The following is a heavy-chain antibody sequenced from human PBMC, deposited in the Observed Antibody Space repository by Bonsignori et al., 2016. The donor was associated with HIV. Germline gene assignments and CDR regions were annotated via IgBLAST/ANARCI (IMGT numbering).Heavy chain of an antibody. V-gene: IGHV3-9*01. Sequence: VRQAPGKGLEWVAGITWISNRIAYADSVKGRFTISRDNAKNSLYLHMNSLEPEDTALYYCAKDFSQGNWFNYFDYWGQGTLVTVSS. D-gene: IGHD1-1*01. CDR3: AKDFSQGNWFNYFDY. CDR2: ITWISNRI. J-gene: IGHJ4*02.